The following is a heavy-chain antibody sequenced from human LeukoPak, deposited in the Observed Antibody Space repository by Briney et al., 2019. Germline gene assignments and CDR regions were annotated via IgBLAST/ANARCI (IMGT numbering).Heavy chain of an antibody. J-gene: IGHJ5*02. CDR3: ATTSQLGSYNWFDP. CDR2: IDYIGVT. CDR1: GASLSDYY. V-gene: IGHV4-34*01. Sequence: SETLSLTCAVYGASLSDYYWSWIRQPPGKGLEWIGEIDYIGVTKYNPSLKGRVTISRDTSKNQFSLDLTSVTAADTAVYYCATTSQLGSYNWFDPWGQGTLVTV. D-gene: IGHD6-6*01.